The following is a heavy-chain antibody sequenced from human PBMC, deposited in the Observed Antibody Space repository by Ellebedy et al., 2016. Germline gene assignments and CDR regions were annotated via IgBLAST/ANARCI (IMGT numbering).Heavy chain of an antibody. CDR2: ISISGSTI. V-gene: IGHV3-48*04. CDR1: GFIFSRYS. J-gene: IGHJ6*02. Sequence: GESLKISXAASGFIFSRYSMSWVRQAPGKGLEWISYISISGSTIFYADSVKGRFTISRDNGKNALYLEMNSLRVEDTAEYYCVRDDNTGSFHRINGMDVWGQGTAVTVS. D-gene: IGHD3-10*01. CDR3: VRDDNTGSFHRINGMDV.